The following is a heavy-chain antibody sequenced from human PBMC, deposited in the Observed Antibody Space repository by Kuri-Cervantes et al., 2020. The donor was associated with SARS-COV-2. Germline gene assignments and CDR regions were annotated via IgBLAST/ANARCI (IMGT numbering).Heavy chain of an antibody. D-gene: IGHD1-26*01. CDR1: GYTLTELS. J-gene: IGHJ6*03. Sequence: ASVKVSCKVSGYTLTELSMHWVRQAPGKGLEWMGWINPNSGGTNYAQKFQGRVTMTRDTSISTAYMELSRLRSDDTAVYYCARAGVGANPGVYYYYMDVWGKGTTVTVSS. CDR3: ARAGVGANPGVYYYYMDV. V-gene: IGHV1-2*02. CDR2: INPNSGGT.